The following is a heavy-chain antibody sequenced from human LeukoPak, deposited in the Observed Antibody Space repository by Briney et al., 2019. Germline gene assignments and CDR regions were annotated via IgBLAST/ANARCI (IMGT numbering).Heavy chain of an antibody. D-gene: IGHD3-22*01. J-gene: IGHJ4*02. Sequence: PSETLSLTCSVHGDPLSSYYWSWLRQPPGKGLEWIGNIYYSGSTNYNPSLKSRVTISVDTSKNQFSLKLSSVTAADTAMYYCARVTGYVIEDYFDYWGQGTLVTVSS. CDR3: ARVTGYVIEDYFDY. CDR1: GDPLSSYY. CDR2: IYYSGST. V-gene: IGHV4-59*01.